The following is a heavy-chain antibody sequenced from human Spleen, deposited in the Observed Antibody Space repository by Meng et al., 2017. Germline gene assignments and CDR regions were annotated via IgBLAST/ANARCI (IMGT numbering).Heavy chain of an antibody. Sequence: GGSLRLSCAASGFTFSSYWMHWVRQAPGKGLVWVSRINSDGSSTSYADSVKGRFTISRDNSKNTLYLHMNSLRAEDTAVYYCAKFNGGSYLNDAFDIWGQGTMVTVSS. CDR3: AKFNGGSYLNDAFDI. CDR1: GFTFSSYW. CDR2: INSDGSST. V-gene: IGHV3-74*01. D-gene: IGHD1-26*01. J-gene: IGHJ3*02.